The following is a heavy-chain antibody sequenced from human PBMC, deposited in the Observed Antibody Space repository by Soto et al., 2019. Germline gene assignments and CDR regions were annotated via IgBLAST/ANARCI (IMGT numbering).Heavy chain of an antibody. CDR1: GFTFSSYW. J-gene: IGHJ4*02. CDR3: ARVTDDYESSGYFDA. Sequence: PGGSLRLSCAASGFTFSSYWMSWVRQAPGKGLEWVANIKQDGSEKYYVDSVKGRFTISRDNAKNSLNLQMNSLRAEDTAVYYCARVTDDYESSGYFDAWGQGTLVTVSS. D-gene: IGHD3-22*01. V-gene: IGHV3-7*01. CDR2: IKQDGSEK.